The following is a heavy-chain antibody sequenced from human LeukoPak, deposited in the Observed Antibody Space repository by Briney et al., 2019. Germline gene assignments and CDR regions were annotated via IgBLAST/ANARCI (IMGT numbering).Heavy chain of an antibody. CDR3: ARGVVDASGSD. CDR1: GFNVSRRY. CDR2: FYSDGST. J-gene: IGHJ4*02. V-gene: IGHV3-66*01. Sequence: GGPLRLSCAASGFNVSRRYMNWVRQAPGKGLEWVSIFYSDGSTYYADSVKGRFTLSRDSSKNTVFLQMNSLRAEDTAVYYCARGVVDASGSDWGQGTLVIVSS. D-gene: IGHD3-10*01.